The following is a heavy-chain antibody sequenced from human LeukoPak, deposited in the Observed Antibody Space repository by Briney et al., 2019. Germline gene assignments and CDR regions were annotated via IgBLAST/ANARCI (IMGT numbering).Heavy chain of an antibody. D-gene: IGHD3-10*01. Sequence: GGSLRLSCAASGITFSTAWMSWFRQAPGKGLEWVGRIKSKIGGATADYAAPVKDRFTISRDDSKNTLYLQMNSLKAEDTAVYYCATDRAWFDPWGQGTLVTVSS. J-gene: IGHJ5*02. CDR3: ATDRAWFDP. CDR1: GITFSTAW. CDR2: IKSKIGGATA. V-gene: IGHV3-15*01.